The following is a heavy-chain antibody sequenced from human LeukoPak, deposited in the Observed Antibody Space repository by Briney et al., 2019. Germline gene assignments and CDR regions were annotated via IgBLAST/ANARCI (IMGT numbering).Heavy chain of an antibody. V-gene: IGHV4-39*01. J-gene: IGHJ4*02. CDR2: VYYSGST. D-gene: IGHD5-12*01. Sequence: SQTLSLTCTVSGGSISSGDYYWACIRQPPGKGLEWVASVYYSGSTYYSPSLKSRVTISRDTTKNQFSLRLSSVTAADTAIYFCARHPSGYYENWGQGTLVTVSS. CDR1: GGSISSGDYY. CDR3: ARHPSGYYEN.